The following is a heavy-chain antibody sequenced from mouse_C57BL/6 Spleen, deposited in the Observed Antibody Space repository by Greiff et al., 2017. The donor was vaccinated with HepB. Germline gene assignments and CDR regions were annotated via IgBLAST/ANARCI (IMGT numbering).Heavy chain of an antibody. CDR1: GFTFSSYG. V-gene: IGHV5-6*01. Sequence: EVKVVESGGDLVKPGGSLKLSCAASGFTFSSYGMSWVRQTPDKRLEWVATISSGGSYTYYPDSVKGRFTISRDNAKNTLYLQMSSLKSEDTAMYYCERHRTGTGAMDYWGQGTSVTVSS. CDR3: ERHRTGTGAMDY. D-gene: IGHD4-1*01. J-gene: IGHJ4*01. CDR2: ISSGGSYT.